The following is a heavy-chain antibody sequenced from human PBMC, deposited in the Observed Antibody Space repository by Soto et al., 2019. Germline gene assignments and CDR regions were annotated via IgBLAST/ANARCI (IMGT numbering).Heavy chain of an antibody. J-gene: IGHJ6*03. Sequence: PSETLSLTCTVSGGSISSSSYYWGWIRQPPGKGLECIGSIYYSGSTYYNPSLKSRVTISVDTSKNQFSLKLSSVTAADTAVYYCARRPDYDFWSGYPNYYYYMDVWGKGTTVTVSS. D-gene: IGHD3-3*01. CDR2: IYYSGST. CDR3: ARRPDYDFWSGYPNYYYYMDV. CDR1: GGSISSSSYY. V-gene: IGHV4-39*01.